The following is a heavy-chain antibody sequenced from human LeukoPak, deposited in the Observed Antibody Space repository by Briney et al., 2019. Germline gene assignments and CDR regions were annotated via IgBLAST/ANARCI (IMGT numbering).Heavy chain of an antibody. CDR3: ARDRFLDTAMVTGTPGIPPDY. D-gene: IGHD5-18*01. V-gene: IGHV3-33*01. J-gene: IGHJ4*02. Sequence: GGSLRLSCAASGFTFSSYGMHWVRQAPGKGLEWVAVIWYDGSNKYYADSVKGRFTISRDNSKNTLYLLMNSLRAEDTAVYYCARDRFLDTAMVTGTPGIPPDYWGQGTLVTVSS. CDR1: GFTFSSYG. CDR2: IWYDGSNK.